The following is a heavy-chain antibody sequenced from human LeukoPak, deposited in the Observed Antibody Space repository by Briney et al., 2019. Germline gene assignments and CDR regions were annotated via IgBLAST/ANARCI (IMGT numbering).Heavy chain of an antibody. Sequence: PGGSLRLSCAASGFTVSSNYMSWVRQAPGKGLEWVSVIYSGDNTYYADSVKGRFTISRDNSKNTLYLQMNSLRAEDTAIYYCAKWGIVVVPAARTGVTDYWGQGTLVTVSS. D-gene: IGHD2-2*01. CDR1: GFTVSSNY. J-gene: IGHJ4*02. CDR2: IYSGDNT. V-gene: IGHV3-66*01. CDR3: AKWGIVVVPAARTGVTDY.